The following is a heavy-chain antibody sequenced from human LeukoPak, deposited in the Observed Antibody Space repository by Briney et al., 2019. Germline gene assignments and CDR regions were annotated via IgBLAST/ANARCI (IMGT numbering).Heavy chain of an antibody. Sequence: PGGSLRLSCAASGFTFDDYGMSWVRQAPGKGLEWVSGINWNGGSTGYADSVKGRFTISRDNAKNSLYLQVNSLRAEDTALYYCARGQETYYYDSSGYYYPDWGQGTLVTVSS. V-gene: IGHV3-20*04. CDR3: ARGQETYYYDSSGYYYPD. J-gene: IGHJ4*02. D-gene: IGHD3-22*01. CDR2: INWNGGST. CDR1: GFTFDDYG.